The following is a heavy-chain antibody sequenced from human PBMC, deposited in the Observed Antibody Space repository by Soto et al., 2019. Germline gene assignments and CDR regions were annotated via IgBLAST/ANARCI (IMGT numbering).Heavy chain of an antibody. CDR1: GYTFTGYY. D-gene: IGHD3-22*01. Sequence: ASVKVSCKVSGYTFTGYYMHWVRQAPGQGLEWMGWINPNSGGTNYAQKFQGWVTMTRDTSISTAYMELSRLRSDDTAVYYCARVSPYYYDSSGYHYYYGMDVWGQGTTVTVSS. V-gene: IGHV1-2*04. CDR2: INPNSGGT. J-gene: IGHJ6*02. CDR3: ARVSPYYYDSSGYHYYYGMDV.